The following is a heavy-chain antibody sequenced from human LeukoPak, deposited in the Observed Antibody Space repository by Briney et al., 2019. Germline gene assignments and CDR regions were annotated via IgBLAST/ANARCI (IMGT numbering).Heavy chain of an antibody. J-gene: IGHJ4*02. CDR2: IIPIFGTA. V-gene: IGHV1-69*13. Sequence: ASVKVSCKASGGTFSSYAISWVRQAPGQGLEWMGGIIPIFGTANYAQKFQGRVTITADESTSTAYMELSSLRSEDTAVYYCARPVVLKSYAFDYWGQGTLVTVSS. D-gene: IGHD2-15*01. CDR1: GGTFSSYA. CDR3: ARPVVLKSYAFDY.